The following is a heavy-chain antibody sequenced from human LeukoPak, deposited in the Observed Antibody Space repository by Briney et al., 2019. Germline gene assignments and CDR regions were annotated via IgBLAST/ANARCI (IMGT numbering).Heavy chain of an antibody. V-gene: IGHV3-23*01. D-gene: IGHD3-22*01. CDR3: AKDGSSGDYYYFDY. CDR1: GFSFSSYA. CDR2: ISGSGGST. Sequence: GGSLRLSCAASGFSFSSYAMSWVRQAPGNGLEWVSAISGSGGSTFYADSVKGRFTISRDNSKNTLYLQMNSLRAEDTAVYYCAKDGSSGDYYYFDYWGRGSLVTVSS. J-gene: IGHJ4*02.